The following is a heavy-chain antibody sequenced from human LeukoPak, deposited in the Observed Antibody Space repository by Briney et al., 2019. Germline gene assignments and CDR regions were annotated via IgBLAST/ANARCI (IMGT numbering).Heavy chain of an antibody. Sequence: GGSLRLSCAASGFTFSSYAMHWVSQAPGKGLEWVAVISYDGSKEYYADSVKGRFTISRDTSKNTLYLQMNSLSSEDTAVYYCARDGVTKYYYYGMDVWGKGTTVTVSS. J-gene: IGHJ6*04. D-gene: IGHD4-23*01. CDR1: GFTFSSYA. V-gene: IGHV3-30*04. CDR2: ISYDGSKE. CDR3: ARDGVTKYYYYGMDV.